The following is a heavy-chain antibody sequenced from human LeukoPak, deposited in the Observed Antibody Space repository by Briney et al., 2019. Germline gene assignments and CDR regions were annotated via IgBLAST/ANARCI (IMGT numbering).Heavy chain of an antibody. Sequence: GESLKISYNGSGXSFTSNCISWVRQMPGKGLERMGRIDPSDSHINYSPSFQGHVTISVDKSISTAYLQWSSLMASDTAMYYCARQGRGSYRRDFDYWGQGTLVTVSS. CDR1: GXSFTSNC. J-gene: IGHJ4*02. V-gene: IGHV5-10-1*01. CDR2: IDPSDSHI. D-gene: IGHD1-26*01. CDR3: ARQGRGSYRRDFDY.